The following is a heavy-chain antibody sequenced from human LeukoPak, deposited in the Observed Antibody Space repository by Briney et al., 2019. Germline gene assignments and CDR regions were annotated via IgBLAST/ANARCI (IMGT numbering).Heavy chain of an antibody. Sequence: ASVKVSCKASGYTFTSYGISWVRQAPGQGLEWMGWIRAYNGNTNYAQKLQGRVTMTTDTSTSTAYMELRSLRSDDTAVYYCAKGDPWCSTSSSCFDYWGQGTLVTVSS. D-gene: IGHD2-2*01. V-gene: IGHV1-18*01. CDR2: IRAYNGNT. J-gene: IGHJ4*02. CDR1: GYTFTSYG. CDR3: AKGDPWCSTSSSCFDY.